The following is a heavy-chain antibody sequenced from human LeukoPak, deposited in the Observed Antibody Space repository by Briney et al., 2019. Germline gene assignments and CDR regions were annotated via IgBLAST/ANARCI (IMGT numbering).Heavy chain of an antibody. V-gene: IGHV4-59*01. D-gene: IGHD6-19*01. Sequence: PSETLSLTCTVSGSSISSYYWSWIRQPPGKGLEWIGYIYYSGSTNYNPSLKSRVTISVDTSKNQFSLKLSSVTAADTAVYYCAREWYSSGWYFDYWGQGTLVTVSS. CDR3: AREWYSSGWYFDY. CDR1: GSSISSYY. J-gene: IGHJ4*02. CDR2: IYYSGST.